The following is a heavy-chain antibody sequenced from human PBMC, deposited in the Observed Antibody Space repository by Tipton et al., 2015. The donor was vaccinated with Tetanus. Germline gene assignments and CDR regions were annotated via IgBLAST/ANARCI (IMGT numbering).Heavy chain of an antibody. D-gene: IGHD3-9*01. CDR1: GVSISSYY. J-gene: IGHJ4*02. CDR3: ARATEHDIMTGYDN. Sequence: TLSLTCTVFGVSISSYYWSWIRQSPGKGLEWIGYIFYAGSTNSNPSLKSRVTISVDKAKNQFSLKLTSVTAADTAVYYCARATEHDIMTGYDNWGPGTQVTVSS. CDR2: IFYAGST. V-gene: IGHV4-59*01.